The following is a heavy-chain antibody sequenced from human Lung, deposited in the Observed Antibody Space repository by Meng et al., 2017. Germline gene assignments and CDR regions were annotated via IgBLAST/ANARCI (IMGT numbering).Heavy chain of an antibody. CDR1: GFSFSSYA. V-gene: IGHV3-23*04. Sequence: VQLVESGGGCVQAGESLRLSCAASGFSFSSYAMSWVRRAPGKGLEWLAALSGGGFTTYYADSVKGRFTISRHNSKNTLYLQVNSLRAEDTALYYCAKYSYGLGDYFDNWGQGALVTVSS. D-gene: IGHD3-10*01. J-gene: IGHJ4*02. CDR3: AKYSYGLGDYFDN. CDR2: LSGGGFTT.